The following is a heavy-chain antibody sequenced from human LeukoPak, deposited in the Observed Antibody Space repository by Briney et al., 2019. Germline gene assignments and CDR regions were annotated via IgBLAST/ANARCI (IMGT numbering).Heavy chain of an antibody. D-gene: IGHD4-17*01. CDR2: YSGST. CDR3: ARHAVYGDYVGEDYGLDV. J-gene: IGHJ6*02. CDR1: GDSISSYY. V-gene: IGHV4-59*08. Sequence: SETLSLTCTVSGDSISSYYWSWIRQPPGKGLEWSGYYSGSTNTNPSLKSRVTISIDTSKYQFSLKLSPVTAADTAVYYCARHAVYGDYVGEDYGLDVWGQGTTVTASS.